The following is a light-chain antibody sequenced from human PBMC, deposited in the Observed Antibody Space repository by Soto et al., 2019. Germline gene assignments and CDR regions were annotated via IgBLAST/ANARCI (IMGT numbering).Light chain of an antibody. J-gene: IGLJ2*01. Sequence: QSVLTQPRSVSGSPGQSVTISCTGTSSDVGGYNYVSWYQQQPGKAPKLMIDDVSRRPSGVPDRFSGSKSGNTASLTISGLQAEDEADYYCCSYSGSYSHVVFGGGTNLTVL. CDR1: SSDVGGYNY. V-gene: IGLV2-11*01. CDR2: DVS. CDR3: CSYSGSYSHVV.